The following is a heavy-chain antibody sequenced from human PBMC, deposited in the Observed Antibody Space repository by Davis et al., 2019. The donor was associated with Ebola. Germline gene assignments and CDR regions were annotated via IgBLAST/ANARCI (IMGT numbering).Heavy chain of an antibody. J-gene: IGHJ4*02. Sequence: SETLSLTCTVSGGSITSYSWSWIRQPPGKGLEWIGYIYYSGNTNYNPSLKSRVTISVDTSKNQFSLKLSSVTAADTAVFYCAKMRGRYYGGFDYWGQGTLVTVSS. CDR3: AKMRGRYYGGFDY. V-gene: IGHV4-59*08. D-gene: IGHD1-26*01. CDR2: IYYSGNT. CDR1: GGSITSYS.